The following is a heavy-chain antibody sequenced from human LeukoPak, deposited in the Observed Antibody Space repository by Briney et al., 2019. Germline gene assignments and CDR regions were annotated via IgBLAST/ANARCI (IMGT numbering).Heavy chain of an antibody. CDR1: GGSISSYY. CDR3: ARGDRYSSSSAGRAY. CDR2: IYYSGST. Sequence: SETLSLTCTVSGGSISSYYWSWIRQPPGKGLEWIGYIYYSGSTNYNPSLKSRVTISVDTSKNQFSLKLSSVTAADTAVYYCARGDRYSSSSAGRAYWGQGTLVTVSS. V-gene: IGHV4-59*01. J-gene: IGHJ4*02. D-gene: IGHD6-13*01.